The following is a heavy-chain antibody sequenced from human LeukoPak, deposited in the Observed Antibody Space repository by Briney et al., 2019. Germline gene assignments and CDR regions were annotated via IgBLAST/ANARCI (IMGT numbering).Heavy chain of an antibody. CDR3: AKTKGYSYGYYFDS. Sequence: SGGSLRLSCAASGFTFSSYAMHWVRQSLGKGLEGVAVMSYDGINKYYADYVKGRFTISSDNSKNTLYLQMNSLRAEDPAVYYCAKTKGYSYGYYFDSWGQGTLVTVSS. CDR2: MSYDGINK. CDR1: GFTFSSYA. J-gene: IGHJ4*02. D-gene: IGHD5-18*01. V-gene: IGHV3-30*18.